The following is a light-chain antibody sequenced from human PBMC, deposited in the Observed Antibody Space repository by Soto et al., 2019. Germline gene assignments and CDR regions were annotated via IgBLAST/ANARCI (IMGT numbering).Light chain of an antibody. V-gene: IGKV1-5*03. CDR2: KAS. CDR3: QQYNSYSYT. CDR1: QSISSW. J-gene: IGKJ2*01. Sequence: DIQMTQSPSTLSASVGDRVTITCRASQSISSWLAWYQQKPGKAPKLLIYKASSLASGVPSRFSGSGSGTEFTLTISSLQPDDFAADYGQQYNSYSYTFGQGTKLEIK.